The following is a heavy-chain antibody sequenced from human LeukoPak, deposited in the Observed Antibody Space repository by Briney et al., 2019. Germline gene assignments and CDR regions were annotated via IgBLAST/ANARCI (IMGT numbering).Heavy chain of an antibody. CDR2: IYSDGST. V-gene: IGHV3-66*01. D-gene: IGHD3-10*01. J-gene: IGHJ6*02. CDR1: GFTVSTNY. CDR3: ARVPRRRTTLRITMVRARLSYYYGMDV. Sequence: GGSLRLSCAASGFTVSTNYMSWVRQAPGKGLEWVSVIYSDGSTYYADSVKGRFTISRDNAKNSLYLQMNSLRAEDTAVYYCARVPRRRTTLRITMVRARLSYYYGMDVWGQGTTVTVSS.